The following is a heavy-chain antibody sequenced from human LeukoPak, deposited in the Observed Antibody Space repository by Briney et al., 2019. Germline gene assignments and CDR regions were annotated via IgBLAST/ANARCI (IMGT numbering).Heavy chain of an antibody. CDR2: VYYDGSKY. J-gene: IGHJ4*02. Sequence: GGSLRLSCAASGFTFSSYSMNWVRQAPGKGLEWVAVVYYDGSKYFYADSVKGRFTISRDYSKNTLYLQINGLRAEDTAVYYCARIYGSGYAGDYWGQGTLVTVSS. CDR1: GFTFSSYS. D-gene: IGHD5-18*01. CDR3: ARIYGSGYAGDY. V-gene: IGHV3-33*08.